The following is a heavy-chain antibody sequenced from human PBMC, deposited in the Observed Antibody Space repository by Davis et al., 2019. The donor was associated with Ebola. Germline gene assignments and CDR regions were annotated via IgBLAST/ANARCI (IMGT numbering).Heavy chain of an antibody. CDR3: ALGWGAH. Sequence: PGGSLRLSCAASGFTFSNSWMTWVRRAPGRGLEWVAHIKDDGSQKYYLDSVKGRFSVSRDNVKNSLFLQMDSLRGDDTAVYFCALGWGAHWGQGTLVTVSS. D-gene: IGHD4-23*01. CDR2: IKDDGSQK. J-gene: IGHJ4*02. V-gene: IGHV3-7*03. CDR1: GFTFSNSW.